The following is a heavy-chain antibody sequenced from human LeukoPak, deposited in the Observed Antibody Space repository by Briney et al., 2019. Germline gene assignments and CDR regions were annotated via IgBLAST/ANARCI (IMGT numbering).Heavy chain of an antibody. CDR2: ISSSSSYI. CDR3: ARDYYGSGSSDY. CDR1: GFTFSSYS. D-gene: IGHD3-10*01. V-gene: IGHV3-21*01. J-gene: IGHJ4*02. Sequence: GGSLRLSCAASGFTFSSYSMNWVRQAPGKGLEWVSSISSSSSYIYYADSVKGRFTISRDNAKNSLYPQMNSLRAEDTAVYYCARDYYGSGSSDYWGQGTLVTVSS.